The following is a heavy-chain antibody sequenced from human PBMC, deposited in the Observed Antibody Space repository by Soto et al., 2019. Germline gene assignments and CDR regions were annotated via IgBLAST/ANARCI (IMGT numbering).Heavy chain of an antibody. J-gene: IGHJ4*02. CDR2: ISYDGSRN. D-gene: IGHD6-6*01. CDR1: GFTFSNYG. V-gene: IGHV3-30*03. CDR3: AAEYSSSSELGY. Sequence: QVQLVESGGGVVQPGRSLRLSCPASGFTFSNYGMHWVRQAPGKGLEWVAVISYDGSRNAYADAVKGRFTISRDNSKNTFYLQMNSLRGEDTAVYYCAAEYSSSSELGYWGQGTLVTVSS.